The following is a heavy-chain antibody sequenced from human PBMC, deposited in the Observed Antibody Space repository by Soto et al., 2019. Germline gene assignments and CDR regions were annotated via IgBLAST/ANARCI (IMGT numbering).Heavy chain of an antibody. CDR1: GGYISSYY. CDR3: ARDFFDSSDYTTDWFDP. J-gene: IGHJ5*02. V-gene: IGHV4-59*08. CDR2: IYYSGST. Sequence: ASETLSLTCTVSGGYISSYYWSWIRQPPGKGLEWIGYIYYSGSTNYNPSLKSRVTISVDTSKNQFSLKLSSVTAADAALYYCARDFFDSSDYTTDWFDPWGQGTLVTVSS. D-gene: IGHD3-22*01.